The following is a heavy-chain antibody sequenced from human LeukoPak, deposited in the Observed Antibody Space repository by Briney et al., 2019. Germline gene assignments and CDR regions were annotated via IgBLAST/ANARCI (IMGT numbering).Heavy chain of an antibody. CDR2: IYPGDCDT. J-gene: IGHJ6*02. Sequence: GESLKISCKGSGYSFTSYWIGWVRQMPGKGLGWMWIIYPGDCDTRYSPSFQGQVTISADKSITTAYLQWSSLKASDTAMYYCARLLTGRDYYYGMDVWGQGTTVTVSS. CDR1: GYSFTSYW. CDR3: ARLLTGRDYYYGMDV. D-gene: IGHD7-27*01. V-gene: IGHV5-51*01.